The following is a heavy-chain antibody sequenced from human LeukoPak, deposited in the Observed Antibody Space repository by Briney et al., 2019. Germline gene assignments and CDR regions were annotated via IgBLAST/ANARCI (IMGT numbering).Heavy chain of an antibody. J-gene: IGHJ5*01. Sequence: PGGSLRLSCTASGFTFSSYAIHWARQAPGKGLEWVAVISIDGNNKFFADSVKGRFTILRDNSNNTVYLQMNSLRGEETAVYYCARGVGNWNYDSWGQGSLVIVSS. D-gene: IGHD1-7*01. V-gene: IGHV3-30-3*01. CDR1: GFTFSSYA. CDR2: ISIDGNNK. CDR3: ARGVGNWNYDS.